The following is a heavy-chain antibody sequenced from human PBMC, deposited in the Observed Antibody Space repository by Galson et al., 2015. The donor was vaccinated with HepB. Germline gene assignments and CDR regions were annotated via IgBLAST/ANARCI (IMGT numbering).Heavy chain of an antibody. CDR3: ARYCSGDTCFLN. V-gene: IGHV3-66*01. CDR1: GFTVSTNS. CDR2: IYSGGST. Sequence: SLRLSCAASGFTVSTNSMSWVRQAPGKGLEWVSVIYSGGSTYYADSVKGRFTISRDISWNTLYLQMNSLRGEDTAVYYCARYCSGDTCFLNWGQGTLVTVSS. D-gene: IGHD2-15*01. J-gene: IGHJ4*02.